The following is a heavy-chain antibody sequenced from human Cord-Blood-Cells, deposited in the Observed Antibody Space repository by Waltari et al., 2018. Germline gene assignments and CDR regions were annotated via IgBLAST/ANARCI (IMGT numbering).Heavy chain of an antibody. CDR3: ASDSGSYY. CDR1: GRSISSSSYY. CDR2: IDYSGST. J-gene: IGHJ4*02. D-gene: IGHD1-26*01. V-gene: IGHV4-39*01. Sequence: QLQLQESGPGLVKPSETLSLTCTVSGRSISSSSYYWGWIRQPPGKGLEWIGSIDYSGSTYYNPSLKSRVTISVDTSKNQFSLKLSSVTAADTAVYYCASDSGSYYWGQGTLVTVSS.